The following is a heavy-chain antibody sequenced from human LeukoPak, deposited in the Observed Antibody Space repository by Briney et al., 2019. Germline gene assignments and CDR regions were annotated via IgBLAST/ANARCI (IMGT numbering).Heavy chain of an antibody. CDR2: IIPIFGAA. D-gene: IGHD6-19*01. Sequence: SVKVSCKASGGTFSSYAISWVRQAPGQGLEWMGGIIPIFGAANYAQKFQGRVTITADESTSTAYMELSSLRSEDTAVYYCARDLGYSSGWPWGYWGQGTLVTVSS. J-gene: IGHJ4*02. CDR1: GGTFSSYA. CDR3: ARDLGYSSGWPWGY. V-gene: IGHV1-69*13.